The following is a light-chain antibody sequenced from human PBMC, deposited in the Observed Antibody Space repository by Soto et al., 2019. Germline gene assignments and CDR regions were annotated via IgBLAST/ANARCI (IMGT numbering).Light chain of an antibody. CDR2: DAS. V-gene: IGKV1-33*01. CDR1: QXXXNH. J-gene: IGKJ4*01. Sequence: XVTXXXXASQXXXNHLHWYQQKPGKAPELLIYDASNLETGVPSRXSXXXXXXXXXFTISSLQPDDIATYYCQQYVHKITFGGGTKVEXK. CDR3: QQYVHKIT.